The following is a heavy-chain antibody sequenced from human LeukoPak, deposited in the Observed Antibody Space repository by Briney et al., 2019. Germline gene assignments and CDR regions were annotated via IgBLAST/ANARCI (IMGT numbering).Heavy chain of an antibody. CDR2: TSTYSGNT. J-gene: IGHJ4*02. D-gene: IGHD6-19*01. V-gene: IGHV1-18*01. CDR1: GYSFTDYG. Sequence: ASVKVSCKASGYSFTDYGISWVRQAPGQGLEWVGWTSTYSGNTNYAHKIQGRVTMTTDTSTSTAYMELRSLRSDDTAVYYCTRSTLSSEDHWGQGTLVIVSS. CDR3: TRSTLSSEDH.